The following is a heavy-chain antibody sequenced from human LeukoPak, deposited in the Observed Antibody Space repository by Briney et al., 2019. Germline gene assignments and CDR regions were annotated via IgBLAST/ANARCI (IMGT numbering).Heavy chain of an antibody. CDR3: ARERVGSDYYGLDV. CDR2: INTDGSST. D-gene: IGHD6-25*01. CDR1: GFIFSTYW. J-gene: IGHJ6*02. V-gene: IGHV3-74*01. Sequence: GGSLRLSCAASGFIFSTYWMHWVRQAPGKGLVWVSRINTDGSSTAYAASVKGRFTISRDNAKNIVYLQTNSLRAEDTALYFCARERVGSDYYGLDVWGQGTTVSVSS.